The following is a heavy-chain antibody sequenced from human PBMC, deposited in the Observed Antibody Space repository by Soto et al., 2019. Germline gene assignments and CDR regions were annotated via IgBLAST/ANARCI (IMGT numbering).Heavy chain of an antibody. CDR2: IYYSGST. V-gene: IGHV4-31*03. J-gene: IGHJ4*02. Sequence: QVQLQESGPGLVKPSQTLSLTCTVSGGSISSGGYYWSWIRQHPGKGLEWIGYIYYSGSTYYNPSLTSRVTISVDTSKNQFSLKLSSVTAADTAVYYCARGSSGWTPFDYWGQGTLVTVSS. CDR1: GGSISSGGYY. CDR3: ARGSSGWTPFDY. D-gene: IGHD6-19*01.